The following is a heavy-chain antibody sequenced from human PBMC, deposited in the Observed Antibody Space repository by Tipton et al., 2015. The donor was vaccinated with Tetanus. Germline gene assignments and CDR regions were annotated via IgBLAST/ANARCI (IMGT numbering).Heavy chain of an antibody. D-gene: IGHD4-11*01. V-gene: IGHV4-31*02. Sequence: LRLSCTVSGGSISGSPYFWNWLRHQPGKGLEWIGYIYYSGSTHYNPSFKSRVTMSVDTSKNQFSLKLRSVTAADTAVYYCARDSNFYSYSYKGMDVWGQGTTVTVSS. CDR1: GGSISGSPYF. CDR2: IYYSGST. J-gene: IGHJ6*02. CDR3: ARDSNFYSYSYKGMDV.